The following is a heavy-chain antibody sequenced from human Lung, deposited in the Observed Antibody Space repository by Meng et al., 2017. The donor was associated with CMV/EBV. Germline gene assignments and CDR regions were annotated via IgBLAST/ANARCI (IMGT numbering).Heavy chain of an antibody. CDR1: DYSFTSYG. J-gene: IGHJ6*02. Sequence: ASVKVSCKASDYSFTSYGISWVRQAPGQGLEWMGWINTYKGNTNYAQKFQGRVTMTAETSTSTVYMEVRGLRFDDTAIYYCARSITIYRIDVWGLGTAVTFSS. CDR2: INTYKGNT. CDR3: ARSITIYRIDV. D-gene: IGHD3-3*01. V-gene: IGHV1-18*01.